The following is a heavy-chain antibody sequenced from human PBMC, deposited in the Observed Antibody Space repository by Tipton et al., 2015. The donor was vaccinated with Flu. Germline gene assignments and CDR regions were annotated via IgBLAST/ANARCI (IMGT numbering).Heavy chain of an antibody. CDR1: GGTFSRNP. J-gene: IGHJ4*02. V-gene: IGHV1-69*01. Sequence: QLVQSGAEVKEPGSSVTVSCKASGGTFSRNPISWVRQAPGHGLEWLGGVIPIFKTPNYAEKFLGRVAITADESTETAYMELSSLKSEDTAMYYCAIGGRVSRYFDWSPHDYWGQGTLVTVSA. CDR3: AIGGRVSRYFDWSPHDY. CDR2: VIPIFKTP. D-gene: IGHD3-9*01.